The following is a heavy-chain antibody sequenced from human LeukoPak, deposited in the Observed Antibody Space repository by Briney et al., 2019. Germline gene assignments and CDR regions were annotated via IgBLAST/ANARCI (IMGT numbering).Heavy chain of an antibody. CDR2: ISGSGGST. CDR1: GFTFSSYG. D-gene: IGHD2-21*02. J-gene: IGHJ4*02. Sequence: GGTLRLSCAASGFTFSSYGVSWVRQAPGKGLEWVSAISGSGGSTYYADSVKGRFTISRDNSKNTLYLQMNSLRAEDTAVYYCASTYCGGDCYYGFDYWGQGTLVTVSS. V-gene: IGHV3-23*01. CDR3: ASTYCGGDCYYGFDY.